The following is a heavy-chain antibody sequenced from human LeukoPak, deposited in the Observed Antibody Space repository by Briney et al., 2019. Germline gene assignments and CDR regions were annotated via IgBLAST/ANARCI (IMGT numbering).Heavy chain of an antibody. CDR1: GFTFSSYV. J-gene: IGHJ4*02. D-gene: IGHD5-18*01. CDR2: IRYDGSNK. V-gene: IGHV3-30*02. Sequence: GGSLRLSCAASGFTFSSYVMHWVRQAPGKGLEWVAFIRYDGSNKYYADSVKGRFTISRDNSKNTLYLQMNSLRAEDTAVYYCAKDLFRGYSYGSGEYFDYWGQGTLVTVSS. CDR3: AKDLFRGYSYGSGEYFDY.